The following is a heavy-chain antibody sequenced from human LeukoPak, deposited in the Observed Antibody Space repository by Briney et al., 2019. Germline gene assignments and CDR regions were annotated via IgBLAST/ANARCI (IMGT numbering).Heavy chain of an antibody. CDR2: INHSGST. D-gene: IGHD4-23*01. CDR3: ARGNTVVSLFDAFDI. CDR1: GGPLSGYY. V-gene: IGHV4-34*01. Sequence: SETLSLTCAVYGGPLSGYYGSWIRQPPGKGLEWIGEINHSGSTNYNPSLKSRVTISVDTSKNQFSLKLSSVTAADTAVYYCARGNTVVSLFDAFDIWGQGTMVTVSS. J-gene: IGHJ3*02.